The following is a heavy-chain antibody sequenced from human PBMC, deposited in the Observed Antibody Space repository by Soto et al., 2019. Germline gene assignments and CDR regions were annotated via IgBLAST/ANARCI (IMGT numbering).Heavy chain of an antibody. Sequence: QVQLPESGPGLVKPSETLSLSCTVSGGYFTSYYWGWIRQPPGKEMEWIGYVHHSWGSAYNPSLQSRVAISLDPSKSQFPLKLTSVTATDTALYYCARQGFGPLHGLVDVWCQGTTVIVSS. D-gene: IGHD3-10*01. CDR3: ARQGFGPLHGLVDV. CDR2: VHHSWGS. J-gene: IGHJ6*02. CDR1: GGYFTSYY. V-gene: IGHV4-59*08.